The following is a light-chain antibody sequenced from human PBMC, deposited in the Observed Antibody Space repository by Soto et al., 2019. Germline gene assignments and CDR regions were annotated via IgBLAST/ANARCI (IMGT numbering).Light chain of an antibody. CDR3: QQYGRSPPFT. J-gene: IGKJ2*01. V-gene: IGKV3-20*01. Sequence: EIVLTQSPGTLSLSPGERATLSCRASQTVSSRYLAWYQQKPGQAPRLLMYGASNRDTGIPDRFSGSGSGTDFTLTISSLQPEDFAAYFCQQYGRSPPFTFGQGTKVEIK. CDR2: GAS. CDR1: QTVSSRY.